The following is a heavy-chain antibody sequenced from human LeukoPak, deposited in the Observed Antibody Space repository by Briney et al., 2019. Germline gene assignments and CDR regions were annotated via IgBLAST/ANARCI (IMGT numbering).Heavy chain of an antibody. CDR2: ISDDGSYT. J-gene: IGHJ4*02. Sequence: GGSLRLSCAASGFSFSSHWVPWVRQAPGKGLVWVSRISDDGSYTSNVDSVKGRFTISRDNVNNMLYLHMNSLRAEDTAVYYCASFGISWRSSYWGQGTLVTVSS. V-gene: IGHV3-74*01. D-gene: IGHD2-21*01. CDR1: GFSFSSHW. CDR3: ASFGISWRSSY.